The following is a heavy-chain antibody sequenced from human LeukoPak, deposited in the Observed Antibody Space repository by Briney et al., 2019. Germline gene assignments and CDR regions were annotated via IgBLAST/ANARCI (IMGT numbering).Heavy chain of an antibody. D-gene: IGHD3-22*01. J-gene: IGHJ3*02. CDR3: AKYLYYYDSSGSAFDI. V-gene: IGHV3-30*18. Sequence: GGSLRLSCAASGFTFSSYGMHWVRQAPGKGLEWVADITYDGSNKYYADSVKGRFTISRDNSKNTLYLQMNSLRAEDTAVYYCAKYLYYYDSSGSAFDIWGQGTMVTVSS. CDR1: GFTFSSYG. CDR2: ITYDGSNK.